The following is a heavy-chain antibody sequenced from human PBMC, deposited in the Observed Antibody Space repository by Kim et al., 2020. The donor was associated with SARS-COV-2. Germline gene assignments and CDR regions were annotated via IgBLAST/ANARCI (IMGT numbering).Heavy chain of an antibody. J-gene: IGHJ6*02. V-gene: IGHV3-21*01. D-gene: IGHD6-6*01. CDR3: ARGKDRQLVSSYYYYGMDV. CDR2: ISSSSSYI. Sequence: GGSLRLSCAASGFTFSSYSMNWVRQAPGKGLEWVSSISSSSSYIYYADSVKGRFTISRDNAKNSLYLQMNSLRAEDTAVYYCARGKDRQLVSSYYYYGMDVWGQGTTVTVSS. CDR1: GFTFSSYS.